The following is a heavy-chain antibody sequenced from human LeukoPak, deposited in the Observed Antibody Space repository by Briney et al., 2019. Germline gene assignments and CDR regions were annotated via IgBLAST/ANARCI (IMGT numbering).Heavy chain of an antibody. Sequence: RRCLRLSCAAPGFTFSHYGMHCVRQAPGKGLEWVAVISYDGTNKYYADSVKGRFTISRDNSKNTLYLQMNSLRAEDTAVYYCARDGLNGVGAAIRTYYFDYWGQGTLVTVSS. CDR3: ARDGLNGVGAAIRTYYFDY. CDR1: GFTFSHYG. J-gene: IGHJ4*02. D-gene: IGHD2-15*01. V-gene: IGHV3-30*19. CDR2: ISYDGTNK.